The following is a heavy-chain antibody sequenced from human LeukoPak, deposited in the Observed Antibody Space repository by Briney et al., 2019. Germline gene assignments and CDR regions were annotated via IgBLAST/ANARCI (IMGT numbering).Heavy chain of an antibody. CDR3: ARLRGYSYGYADY. Sequence: GRSLRLSCTASGFTFGDYGMSWFRQAPGKGLEWVGFIRSKVYGGTTEYAASVKGRFTISRDNAKNSLYLQMNSLRAEDTAVYYCARLRGYSYGYADYWGQGTLVTVSS. CDR2: IRSKVYGGTT. V-gene: IGHV3-49*03. D-gene: IGHD5-18*01. CDR1: GFTFGDYG. J-gene: IGHJ4*02.